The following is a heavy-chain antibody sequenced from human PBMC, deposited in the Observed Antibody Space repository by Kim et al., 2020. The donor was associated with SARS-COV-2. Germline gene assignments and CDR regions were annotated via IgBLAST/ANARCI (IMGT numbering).Heavy chain of an antibody. CDR3: ASPTVDTAMVNYYGMDV. Sequence: SETLSLTCTVSGGYISSSSYYWGWIRQPPGKGLEWIGSIYYSGSTYYNPSLKSRVTISVDTSKNQFSLKLSSVTAADTAVYYCASPTVDTAMVNYYGMDVWGQGTTVTVSS. D-gene: IGHD5-18*01. CDR1: GGYISSSSYY. J-gene: IGHJ6*02. CDR2: IYYSGST. V-gene: IGHV4-39*01.